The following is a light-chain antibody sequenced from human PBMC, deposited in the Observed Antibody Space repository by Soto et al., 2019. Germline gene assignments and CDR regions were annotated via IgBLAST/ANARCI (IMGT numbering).Light chain of an antibody. CDR2: EAS. CDR1: HNIVTY. J-gene: IGKJ4*01. Sequence: DIHMAQSPPSLSASVGDRVTITCRASHNIVTYLNWYQQKAGKAPSLLIYEASHLQSGVPFRFFGSGSGTDFTLTISGLLPEDFATYYCQQGNSLPLTFGGGTKVEIK. CDR3: QQGNSLPLT. V-gene: IGKV1-39*01.